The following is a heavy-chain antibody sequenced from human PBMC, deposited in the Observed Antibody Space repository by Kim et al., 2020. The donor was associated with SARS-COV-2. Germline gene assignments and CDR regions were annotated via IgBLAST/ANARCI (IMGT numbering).Heavy chain of an antibody. V-gene: IGHV3-64D*09. J-gene: IGHJ6*02. Sequence: YADSVKGRFTISRDNSKNTLYLQMSSLRAEDTAVYYCVKDHYYYYYGMDVWGQGTTVTVSS. CDR3: VKDHYYYYYGMDV.